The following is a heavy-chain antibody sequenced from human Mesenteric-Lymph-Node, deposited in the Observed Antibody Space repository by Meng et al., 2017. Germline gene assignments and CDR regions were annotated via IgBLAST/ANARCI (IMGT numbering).Heavy chain of an antibody. Sequence: GESLKISCAASGFTFSSYWMSWVRQAPGKGLEWVANIKQDGSEKYYVDSVKGRFTISRDNSKSTLYLQMGSLRVEDTAIYYCAREVKGDYDYWGQGTLVTVSS. V-gene: IGHV3-7*01. CDR2: IKQDGSEK. J-gene: IGHJ4*02. CDR3: AREVKGDYDY. D-gene: IGHD2-21*01. CDR1: GFTFSSYW.